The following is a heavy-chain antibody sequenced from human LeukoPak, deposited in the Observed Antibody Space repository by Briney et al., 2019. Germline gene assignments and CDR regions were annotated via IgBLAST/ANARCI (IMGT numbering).Heavy chain of an antibody. V-gene: IGHV3-30-3*01. J-gene: IGHJ5*02. CDR2: ISYDGSNK. D-gene: IGHD6-13*01. Sequence: GGSLRLSCAASGFTFSSYAMHWVRQAPGKGLEWVAVISYDGSNKYCADSVKGRFTISRDNSKNTLYLQMNSLRAEDTAVYYCARDRSSLYSSSWYVNWFDPWGQGTLVTVSS. CDR1: GFTFSSYA. CDR3: ARDRSSLYSSSWYVNWFDP.